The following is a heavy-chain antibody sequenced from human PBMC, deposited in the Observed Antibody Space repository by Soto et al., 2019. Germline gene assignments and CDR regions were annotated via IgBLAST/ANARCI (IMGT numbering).Heavy chain of an antibody. J-gene: IGHJ4*02. CDR2: ISGSGGST. CDR1: GFTFSSYA. V-gene: IGHV3-23*01. Sequence: EVQLLESGGGLVQPGGSLRLSCAASGFTFSSYAMSWVRQAPGKGLEWVSAISGSGGSTYYADSVKGRFTISRDNSKNTLYLQMNSLRAEDTAVYYCAKRQGGTFRYSSVRYFDYWGQGTLVTVSS. CDR3: AKRQGGTFRYSSVRYFDY. D-gene: IGHD6-19*01.